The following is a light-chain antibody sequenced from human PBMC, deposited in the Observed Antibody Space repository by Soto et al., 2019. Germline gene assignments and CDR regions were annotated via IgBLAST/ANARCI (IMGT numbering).Light chain of an antibody. CDR1: SSNVVGNA. V-gene: IGLV1-44*01. Sequence: QSVLTQPPTASGTPGQRVTISCSRSSSNVVGNAVNWYQRLPGTAPKLLMYSDNQRPSGVPDRFSGSKSGTSASLVISGLLSVDEADYYCAAWDGSQVVFGGGTKLTVL. CDR2: SDN. CDR3: AAWDGSQVV. J-gene: IGLJ2*01.